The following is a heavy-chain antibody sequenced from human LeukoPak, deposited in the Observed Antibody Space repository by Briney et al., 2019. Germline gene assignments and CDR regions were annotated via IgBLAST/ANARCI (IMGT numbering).Heavy chain of an antibody. Sequence: PGGSLRLSWAASGFNFSIYATTWVRQAPGKGLESVSGISGSGDSTYYADSVKGRFTISRDNSKNTLYLQMNSLRTEDTAVYYCAKEGKWDVTPFDYWGQGTLVTVSS. CDR2: ISGSGDST. V-gene: IGHV3-23*01. CDR3: AKEGKWDVTPFDY. J-gene: IGHJ4*02. CDR1: GFNFSIYA. D-gene: IGHD1-26*01.